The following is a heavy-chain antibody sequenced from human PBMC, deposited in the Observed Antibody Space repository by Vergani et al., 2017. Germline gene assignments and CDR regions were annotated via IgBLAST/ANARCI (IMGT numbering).Heavy chain of an antibody. V-gene: IGHV3-23*01. CDR1: GFRFSNYA. CDR3: ARASHCINCYSEGPNGPGYYYMDV. D-gene: IGHD2-21*01. Sequence: DVELLESGGALVQPGGSLRLSCAASGFRFSNYAMSWVRQAPGKGLEWVAAIASSGTITYYSDSVKSRFTVSRDNSQNTLFLQMSSLRAEDTAVYYCARASHCINCYSEGPNGPGYYYMDVWGKGTTVTVSS. J-gene: IGHJ6*03. CDR2: IASSGTIT.